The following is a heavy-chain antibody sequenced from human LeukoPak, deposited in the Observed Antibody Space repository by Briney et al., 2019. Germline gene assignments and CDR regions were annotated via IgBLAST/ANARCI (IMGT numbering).Heavy chain of an antibody. V-gene: IGHV4-59*08. Sequence: SETLSLTCSVSGGSISSYYWSWIRQSSGKGLEWIGYMYNSGSTNYNPSLKRRVTISVDMAKNQFSLKLSAVTAADTAVYYCARHGGSYSYDYWGQGTLVTVSS. CDR3: ARHGGSYSYDY. J-gene: IGHJ4*02. D-gene: IGHD1-26*01. CDR1: GGSISSYY. CDR2: MYNSGST.